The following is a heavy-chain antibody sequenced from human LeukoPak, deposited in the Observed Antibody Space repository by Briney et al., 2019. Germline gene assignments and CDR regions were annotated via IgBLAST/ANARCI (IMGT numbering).Heavy chain of an antibody. CDR1: GIVFSNTA. CDR3: GKDGGQYSSGPEFDP. J-gene: IGHJ5*02. V-gene: IGHV3-23*01. Sequence: PVGSLRLSRAASGIVFSNTAMNWARQSPGRGLEWVSAISGGGERTFYADSVKGRFTISRDNSKNMVYLQMNSLRADDTAIYYCGKDGGQYSSGPEFDPRGQGALVTVSS. CDR2: ISGGGERT. D-gene: IGHD6-19*01.